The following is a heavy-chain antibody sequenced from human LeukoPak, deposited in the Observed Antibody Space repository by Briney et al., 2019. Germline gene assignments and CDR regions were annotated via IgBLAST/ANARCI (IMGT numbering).Heavy chain of an antibody. D-gene: IGHD5-18*01. V-gene: IGHV3-30*18. Sequence: PGGSLRLSCAASGFTFSSYGMHWVRRAPGKGLEWVAVISYDGSNKYYVDSVKGRVTISRDNSKNTLYLQMNSLRAEDTAVYYCAKEPYTYGSNWYFDLWGRGTLVTVSS. CDR2: ISYDGSNK. CDR1: GFTFSSYG. J-gene: IGHJ2*01. CDR3: AKEPYTYGSNWYFDL.